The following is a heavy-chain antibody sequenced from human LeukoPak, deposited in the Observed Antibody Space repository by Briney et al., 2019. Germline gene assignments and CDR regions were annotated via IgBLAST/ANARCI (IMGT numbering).Heavy chain of an antibody. D-gene: IGHD3-9*01. CDR2: IYYSGNT. CDR1: GGSISTYS. Sequence: SETLSLTCTVSGGSISTYSWSWIRQPPGKGLEWIGYIYYSGNTNYNPSLKSRVTISVDTSKNQFSLKLGSVTAADTAVYYCARVRLVGYDILTGYYSFDYWGQGTLATVSS. CDR3: ARVRLVGYDILTGYYSFDY. V-gene: IGHV4-59*01. J-gene: IGHJ4*02.